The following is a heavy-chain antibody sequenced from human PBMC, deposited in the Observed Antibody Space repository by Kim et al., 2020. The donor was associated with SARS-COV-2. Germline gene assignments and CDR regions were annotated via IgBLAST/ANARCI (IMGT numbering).Heavy chain of an antibody. CDR1: GGSISSGDYY. CDR2: IYYSGST. V-gene: IGHV4-30-4*01. CDR3: ARDSAAPLRTGSSSV. J-gene: IGHJ4*02. D-gene: IGHD6-6*01. Sequence: SETLSLTCTVSGGSISSGDYYWSWIRQPPGKGLEWIGYIYYSGSTYYNPSLKSRVTISVDTSKNQFSLKLSSVTAADTAVYYCARDSAAPLRTGSSSVWGQGTLVTVSS.